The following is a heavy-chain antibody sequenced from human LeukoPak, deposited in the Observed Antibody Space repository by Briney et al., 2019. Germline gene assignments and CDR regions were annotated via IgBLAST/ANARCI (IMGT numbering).Heavy chain of an antibody. D-gene: IGHD4-17*01. Sequence: ASVKVSCKASGYTFTSYDINWVRQATGQGLEWMGWMNPNSGNTGYAQKFQGRVTMTRNTSISTAYMELSSLRSEDTAVYYCARTALGGGLRGVVRRKYYFDYWGQGTLVTVSS. CDR1: GYTFTSYD. CDR2: MNPNSGNT. CDR3: ARTALGGGLRGVVRRKYYFDY. V-gene: IGHV1-8*01. J-gene: IGHJ4*02.